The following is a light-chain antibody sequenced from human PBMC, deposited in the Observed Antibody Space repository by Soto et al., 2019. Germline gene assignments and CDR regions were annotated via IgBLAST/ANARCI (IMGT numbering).Light chain of an antibody. J-gene: IGLJ2*01. CDR2: GNS. CDR3: QSYDSSLSGVV. V-gene: IGLV1-40*01. CDR1: SSNIGAGYD. Sequence: QSVLTQPPSVSGAPGQRVTISCTGSSSNIGAGYDVHWSPQLPGTAPKLLIYGNSNRPSGVPDRFYVSKSGTSSSLAIPGLQAEDEADYYCQSYDSSLSGVVFGGGTNLTVL.